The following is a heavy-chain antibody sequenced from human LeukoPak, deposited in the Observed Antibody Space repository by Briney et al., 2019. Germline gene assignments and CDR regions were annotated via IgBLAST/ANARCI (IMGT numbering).Heavy chain of an antibody. CDR2: ISYDGSNK. V-gene: IGHV3-30-3*01. J-gene: IGHJ4*02. CDR3: ARDWKLRFGHGRFDY. D-gene: IGHD3-10*01. Sequence: PGRSLRLSCAASGFTFSSYAMHWVRQAPGKGLEWVAVISYDGSNKYYADSVKGRFTISRDNSKNTLYLQMNSLRAEDTAVYYCARDWKLRFGHGRFDYWGQGTLVTVSS. CDR1: GFTFSSYA.